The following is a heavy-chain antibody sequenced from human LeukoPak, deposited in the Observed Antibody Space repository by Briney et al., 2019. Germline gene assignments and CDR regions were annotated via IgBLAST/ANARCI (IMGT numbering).Heavy chain of an antibody. D-gene: IGHD3-10*01. Sequence: GGSLRLSCAASGFTFSSYGMHWVRQAPGKGLEWVSYISSSSSTIYYADSVKGRFTISRDNAKNSLYLQMNSLRAEDTAVYYCARPRESGLWFGVWNWGQGTLVTVSS. V-gene: IGHV3-48*04. CDR1: GFTFSSYG. CDR3: ARPRESGLWFGVWN. J-gene: IGHJ4*02. CDR2: ISSSSSTI.